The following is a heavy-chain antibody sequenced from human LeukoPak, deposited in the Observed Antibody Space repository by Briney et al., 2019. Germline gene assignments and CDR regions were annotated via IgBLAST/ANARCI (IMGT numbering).Heavy chain of an antibody. CDR3: ARGARNYHENLTYGMTARLRSYYHYYMDV. D-gene: IGHD3-16*02. J-gene: IGHJ6*03. CDR1: GGSISTYY. V-gene: IGHV4-59*12. CDR2: VFYSGNT. Sequence: SETLSLTYTGCGGSISTYYWSWLRQPPGKGLEWIGYVFYSGNTIYNPSLKSRVSISEDTSKNQFSLRLNSVTAADTAVDYCARGARNYHENLTYGMTARLRSYYHYYMDVWGIGTTVTVSS.